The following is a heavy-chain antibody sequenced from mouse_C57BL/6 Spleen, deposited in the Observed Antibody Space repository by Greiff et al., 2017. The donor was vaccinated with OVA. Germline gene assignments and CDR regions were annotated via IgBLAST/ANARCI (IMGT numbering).Heavy chain of an antibody. CDR1: GFTFSSYA. J-gene: IGHJ4*01. D-gene: IGHD4-1*01. V-gene: IGHV5-4*01. CDR3: AREELGRAMDY. Sequence: EVKLVESGGGLVKPGGSLKLSCAASGFTFSSYAMSWVRQTPEKRLEWVATISDGGSYTYYPDNVKGRFTISRDNAKNNLYLQMSHLKSEDTAMYYCAREELGRAMDYWGQGTSVTVSS. CDR2: ISDGGSYT.